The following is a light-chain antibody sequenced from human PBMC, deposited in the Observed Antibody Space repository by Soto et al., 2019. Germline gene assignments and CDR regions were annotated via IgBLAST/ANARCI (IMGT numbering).Light chain of an antibody. CDR2: GAS. J-gene: IGKJ3*01. Sequence: EIVMTQSPATLSVSPGERATLSCRASQSVSSNLAWYQQKPGQAPRLLIYGASTRATGIPARFSGSGSGTEFTLTISSLQSEDFAVYYCQQYNTQGVTFGPGTRWIS. CDR1: QSVSSN. CDR3: QQYNTQGVT. V-gene: IGKV3-15*01.